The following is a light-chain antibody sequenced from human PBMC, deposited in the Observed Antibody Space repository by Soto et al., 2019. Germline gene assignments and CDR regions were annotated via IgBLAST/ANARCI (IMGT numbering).Light chain of an antibody. CDR2: AAS. Sequence: DIQMTQSPSSLSASVGDRVTITCRASQGISNYLAWYQQKPGKVPKLLIYAASTLQSGVPSRFSGSGYGTDLTLTISSLQPEDVATYYCQKYNSAPSITFGQGTRLEIK. CDR1: QGISNY. J-gene: IGKJ5*01. V-gene: IGKV1-27*01. CDR3: QKYNSAPSIT.